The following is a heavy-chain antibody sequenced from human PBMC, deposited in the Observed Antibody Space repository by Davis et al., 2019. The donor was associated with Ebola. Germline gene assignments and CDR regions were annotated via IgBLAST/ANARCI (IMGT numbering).Heavy chain of an antibody. CDR1: GDSVPSHSAA. D-gene: IGHD1-1*01. J-gene: IGHJ5*02. CDR3: ARGDWNDRWFDP. V-gene: IGHV6-1*01. CDR2: TYYRSKWYN. Sequence: QTPSLTCAIFGDSVPSHSAAWNWIRQSPSRGLEWLGRTYYRSKWYNDYPVSVKSRITINPDTSKNQFSLQLNSVTPENTAVYYCARGDWNDRWFDPWGQGTLVTVSS.